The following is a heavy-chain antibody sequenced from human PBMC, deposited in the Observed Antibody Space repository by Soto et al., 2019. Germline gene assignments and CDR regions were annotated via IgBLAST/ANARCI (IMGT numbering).Heavy chain of an antibody. CDR2: FDPDEAET. J-gene: IGHJ5*02. D-gene: IGHD4-17*01. V-gene: IGHV1-24*01. Sequence: QVQLVQSGAEVKKPGASVKVSCKVSGYTLNEVAMHWVRQAPGKGLEWLGGFDPDEAETIYAQHFQGRVTMTEDTSTDTVYMELSSLRSEDTALYFCTTYHCDYNFVHWGQGTMITVSS. CDR1: GYTLNEVA. CDR3: TTYHCDYNFVH.